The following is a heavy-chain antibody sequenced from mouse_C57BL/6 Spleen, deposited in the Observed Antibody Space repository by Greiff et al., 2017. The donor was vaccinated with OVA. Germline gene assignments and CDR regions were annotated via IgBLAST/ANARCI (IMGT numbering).Heavy chain of an antibody. V-gene: IGHV1-80*01. CDR3: AREGTGPSFDY. Sequence: VQLQESGAELVKPGASVKISCKASGYAFSSYWMNWVKQRPGKGLEWIGQIYPGDGDTNYNGKFKGKATLTADKSSSTAYMQLSSLTSEDSAVYFCAREGTGPSFDYWGQGTTLTVSS. J-gene: IGHJ2*01. CDR2: IYPGDGDT. D-gene: IGHD3-3*01. CDR1: GYAFSSYW.